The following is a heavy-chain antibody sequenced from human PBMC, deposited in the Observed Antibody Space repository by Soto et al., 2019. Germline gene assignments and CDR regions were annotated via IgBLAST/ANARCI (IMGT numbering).Heavy chain of an antibody. CDR2: INLDGSVI. J-gene: IGHJ4*02. CDR3: ARDRTSGYYRDFDY. Sequence: EVQLVESGGTLVQPGGALRLSCAASGFTFRNDWMHWVRQAPGKGLEWVSLINLDGSVINYADSARGRFTISRDNAKNTVVLQMDSLRAEDTAVYYCARDRTSGYYRDFDYWGQGTQVTVSS. D-gene: IGHD5-12*01. V-gene: IGHV3-74*01. CDR1: GFTFRNDW.